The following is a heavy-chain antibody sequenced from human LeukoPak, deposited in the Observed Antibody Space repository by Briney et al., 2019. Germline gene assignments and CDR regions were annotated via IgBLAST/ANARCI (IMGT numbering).Heavy chain of an antibody. CDR1: GYTFTSYD. CDR3: ARGPSITMVRGGQWYYYMDV. V-gene: IGHV1-46*01. J-gene: IGHJ6*03. D-gene: IGHD3-10*01. Sequence: ASVKVSCKASGYTFTSYDINWVRQATGQGLEWMGILNPSGGSTNYAQKFQGRVTMTRDTSTNTVYMELSSLRCEDTAVYYCARGPSITMVRGGQWYYYMDVWGKGTTVTISS. CDR2: LNPSGGST.